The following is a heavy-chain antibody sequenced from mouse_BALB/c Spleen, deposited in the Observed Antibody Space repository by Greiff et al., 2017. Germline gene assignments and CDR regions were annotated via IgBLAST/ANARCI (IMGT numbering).Heavy chain of an antibody. J-gene: IGHJ3*01. CDR2: ISSGSSTI. Sequence: DVMLVESGGGLVQPGGSRKLSCAASGFTFSSFGMHWVRQAPEKGLEWVAYISSGSSTIYYADTVKGRFTISRDNPKNTLFLQMTSLRSEDTAMYYCARYYGSSPWFAYWGQGTLVTVSA. CDR1: GFTFSSFG. V-gene: IGHV5-17*02. D-gene: IGHD1-1*01. CDR3: ARYYGSSPWFAY.